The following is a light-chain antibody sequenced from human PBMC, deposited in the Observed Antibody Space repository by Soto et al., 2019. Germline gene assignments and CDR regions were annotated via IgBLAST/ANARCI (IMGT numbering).Light chain of an antibody. J-gene: IGKJ3*01. CDR1: QDIRNY. CDR3: QQYTTYPFT. Sequence: DIQMTQSPSSLSASVGDRVTITCRASQDIRNYLAWFQQKPGKAPKNLIYAESTLQHGVPAKFSGSGSGTDFTLTISSLQTEDFANYYCQQYTTYPFTFGPGTKVDIK. CDR2: AES. V-gene: IGKV1-16*02.